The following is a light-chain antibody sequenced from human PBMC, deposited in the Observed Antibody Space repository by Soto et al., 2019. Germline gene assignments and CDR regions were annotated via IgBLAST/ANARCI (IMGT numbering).Light chain of an antibody. CDR2: EGS. Sequence: QSVLTQPASVSGSPGQSITISCTGTSSDVGSYNLVSWYQQHPGKAPKLMIYEGSKRSSGVSNRFSGSQSDNTASLTISGLQAEDEADYYCCSYAGSSTYYVFGTGTRSPS. CDR1: SSDVGSYNL. V-gene: IGLV2-23*01. J-gene: IGLJ1*01. CDR3: CSYAGSSTYYV.